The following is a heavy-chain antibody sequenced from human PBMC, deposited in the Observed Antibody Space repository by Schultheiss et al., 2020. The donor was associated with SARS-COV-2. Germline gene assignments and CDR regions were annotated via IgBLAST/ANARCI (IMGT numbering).Heavy chain of an antibody. J-gene: IGHJ6*03. CDR1: GGSISSGGYY. D-gene: IGHD2-2*01. Sequence: LTCTVSGGSISSGGYYWSWIRQHPGKGLEWIGYIYYSGSTYYNPSLKSRVTISVDTSKNQFSLKLSSVTAADTAVYYCARDASPPLIVVVPAASYYMDVWGKGTTVTVSS. CDR2: IYYSGST. V-gene: IGHV4-31*03. CDR3: ARDASPPLIVVVPAASYYMDV.